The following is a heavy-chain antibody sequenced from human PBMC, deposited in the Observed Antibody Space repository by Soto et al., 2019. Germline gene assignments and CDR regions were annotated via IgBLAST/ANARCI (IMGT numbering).Heavy chain of an antibody. CDR3: ARRGGGSWPRYYFDY. CDR1: GFTFSSYA. CDR2: ISGSAGST. Sequence: PGGSLRLSCAASGFTFSSYAMNWVRQAPGKGLEWVSVISGSAGSTYYADSVKGRFTISRDNSKNTLYLQMNSLRAEDTAIYYCARRGGGSWPRYYFDYWGQGTLITVSS. J-gene: IGHJ4*02. D-gene: IGHD2-15*01. V-gene: IGHV3-23*01.